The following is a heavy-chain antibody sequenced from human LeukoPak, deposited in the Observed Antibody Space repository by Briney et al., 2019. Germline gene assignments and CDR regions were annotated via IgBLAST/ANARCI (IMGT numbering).Heavy chain of an antibody. V-gene: IGHV3-21*01. D-gene: IGHD6-13*01. Sequence: GGSLRLSCAASGFTFSSYSMSWVRQAPGKGLEWVSSISSSSSYIYYADSVKGRFTISRDNAKNSLYLQMNSLRAEDTAVYYCARDSPAGPHAFDIWGQGTMVTVSS. CDR1: GFTFSSYS. CDR2: ISSSSSYI. CDR3: ARDSPAGPHAFDI. J-gene: IGHJ3*02.